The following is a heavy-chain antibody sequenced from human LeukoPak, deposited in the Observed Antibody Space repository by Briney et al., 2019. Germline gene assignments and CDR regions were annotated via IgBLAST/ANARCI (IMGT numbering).Heavy chain of an antibody. D-gene: IGHD4-17*01. CDR3: ARSLFPGMTTVTTGEFGVMD. V-gene: IGHV4-30-2*01. CDR1: GGSISSGGYY. CDR2: IYHSGST. Sequence: PSQTLSLTCTVSGGSISSGGYYWSWIRQPPGEGLEWIGYIYHSGSTYYNPSLKSRVTISVDRSKNQFSLKLSSVTAADTAVYYCARSLFPGMTTVTTGEFGVMDWGQGTLVTVSS. J-gene: IGHJ4*02.